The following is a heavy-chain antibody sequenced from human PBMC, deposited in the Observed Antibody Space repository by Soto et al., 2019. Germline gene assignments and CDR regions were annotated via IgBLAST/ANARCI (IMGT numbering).Heavy chain of an antibody. J-gene: IGHJ6*02. CDR3: ARDFRTYSHGADV. CDR1: GYAFTGPY. V-gene: IGHV1-2*02. Sequence: GASVKVSCKASGYAFTGPYIYWVRQAPGQGLEWMGWINPSSGGTEFAEKFQGRVTVTRDTSIRTVFLELNSLTSDDTGVYFCARDFRTYSHGADVWGQGTAVTVSS. D-gene: IGHD5-18*01. CDR2: INPSSGGT.